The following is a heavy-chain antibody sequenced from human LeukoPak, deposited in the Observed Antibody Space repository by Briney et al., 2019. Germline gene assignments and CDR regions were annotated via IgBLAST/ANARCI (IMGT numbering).Heavy chain of an antibody. CDR1: AFSFSDYY. V-gene: IGHV3-23*01. CDR2: ISGSGGST. D-gene: IGHD1-1*01. Sequence: PGGSLRLSCAASAFSFSDYYMNWIRQAPGKGLEWVSAISGSGGSTYYADSVKGRFTISRDNSKNTLYLQMNSLRAEDTAVYYCAKDTGGGENFDYWGQGTLVTVSS. CDR3: AKDTGGGENFDY. J-gene: IGHJ4*02.